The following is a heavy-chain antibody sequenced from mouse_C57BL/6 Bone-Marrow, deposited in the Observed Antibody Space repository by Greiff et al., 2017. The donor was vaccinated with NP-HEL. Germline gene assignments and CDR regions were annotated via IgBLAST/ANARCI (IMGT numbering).Heavy chain of an antibody. Sequence: EVKVVESGPELVKPGASVKISCKASGYTFTDYYMNWVKQSHGKSLEWIGDINPNNGGTSYNQKFKGKATLTVDKSSSTAYMELRSLTSEDSAVYYCARYLGFDYWGQGTTLTVSS. V-gene: IGHV1-26*01. D-gene: IGHD3-3*01. J-gene: IGHJ2*01. CDR1: GYTFTDYY. CDR2: INPNNGGT. CDR3: ARYLGFDY.